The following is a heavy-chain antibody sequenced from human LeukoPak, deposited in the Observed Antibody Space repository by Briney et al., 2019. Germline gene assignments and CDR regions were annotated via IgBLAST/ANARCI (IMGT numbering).Heavy chain of an antibody. J-gene: IGHJ4*02. D-gene: IGHD3-22*01. CDR1: GGSISSGDYY. Sequence: SETLSLTCSVSGGSISSGDYYWSWIRQPPGKGLERLGYIYYSGSTYYNPSLKSRVTISVDTPKNQFSLKLTSVTAADTAVYFCASYDVSGFGYWGQGTLVTVSS. CDR2: IYYSGST. CDR3: ASYDVSGFGY. V-gene: IGHV4-30-4*01.